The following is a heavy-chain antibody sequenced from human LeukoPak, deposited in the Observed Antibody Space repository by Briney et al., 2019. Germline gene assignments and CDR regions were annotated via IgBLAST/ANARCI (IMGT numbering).Heavy chain of an antibody. D-gene: IGHD5-12*01. J-gene: IGHJ5*02. Sequence: ASVKVSCKASGYTFTSYEINWVRQATGQGLEWMGWMNPKSGNTAYAQKFQGRVTMTRDTSISTAYMELSSLRSEDTAVYYCANAGIVATMNADWFDPWGQGTLVIVSS. CDR3: ANAGIVATMNADWFDP. CDR2: MNPKSGNT. CDR1: GYTFTSYE. V-gene: IGHV1-8*01.